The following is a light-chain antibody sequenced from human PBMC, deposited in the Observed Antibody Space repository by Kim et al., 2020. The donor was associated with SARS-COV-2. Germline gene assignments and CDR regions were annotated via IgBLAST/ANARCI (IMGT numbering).Light chain of an antibody. Sequence: EIVLTQTPGTLSLSPGERATLSCRASQSVSSDYLAWYQQKPGQAPRLLIYGVSNRATGIPDRFSGSGSGTEFTLIISSLQSEDFAVYYCQQYSHWPPYTFGQGTKLEIK. J-gene: IGKJ2*01. CDR2: GVS. CDR1: QSVSSDY. CDR3: QQYSHWPPYT. V-gene: IGKV3-20*01.